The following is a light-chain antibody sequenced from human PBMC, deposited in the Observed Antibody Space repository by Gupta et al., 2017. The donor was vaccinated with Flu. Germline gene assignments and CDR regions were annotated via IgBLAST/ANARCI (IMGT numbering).Light chain of an antibody. CDR2: DKSDADK. CDR3: MIWHSGAFV. V-gene: IGLV5-45*01. Sequence: CTLRSGIYVGNDRIYGYQRKPGRPPQSLMRDKSDADKQQGSGVPSRFSGYTDASANAGILRISGLQPEEYASDSCMIWHSGAFVFGGGTRLTVI. J-gene: IGLJ2*01. CDR1: SGIYVGNDR.